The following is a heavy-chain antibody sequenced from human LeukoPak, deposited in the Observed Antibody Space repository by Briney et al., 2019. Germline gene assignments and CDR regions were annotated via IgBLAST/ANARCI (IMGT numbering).Heavy chain of an antibody. J-gene: IGHJ4*02. CDR1: GFTFSNAW. CDR2: IKSKTDGGTT. D-gene: IGHD3-3*02. CDR3: TTASPRICLDC. Sequence: GGSLRLSCAASGFTFSNAWMSWVRQAPGKGLEWVGRIKSKTDGGTTDYAAPVKGRFTVSRDDSKNTLYLQMNSLKTEDTAVYYCTTASPRICLDCWFQGTLVTVSS. V-gene: IGHV3-15*01.